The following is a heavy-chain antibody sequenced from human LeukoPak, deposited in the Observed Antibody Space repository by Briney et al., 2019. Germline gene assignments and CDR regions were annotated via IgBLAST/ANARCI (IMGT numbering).Heavy chain of an antibody. CDR1: GFTFSSYA. D-gene: IGHD6-13*01. V-gene: IGHV3-7*01. Sequence: GGSLGLSCAASGFTFSSYAMSWVRQAPGKGLEWVANLDPNGSEKNYLDSVKGRFTISRDNAKNSLYLQMNSLRADDTAVYYCISRWADYWGQGTLVTVSS. CDR2: LDPNGSEK. J-gene: IGHJ4*02. CDR3: ISRWADY.